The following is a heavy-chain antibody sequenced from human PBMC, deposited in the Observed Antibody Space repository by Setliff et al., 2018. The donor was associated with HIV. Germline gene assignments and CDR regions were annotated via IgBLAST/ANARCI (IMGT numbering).Heavy chain of an antibody. CDR1: GGSISSGGYY. CDR3: ASGFVLRPFFRGGMDV. Sequence: SETLSLTCTVSGGSISSGGYYWSWIRQHPGKGLEWIGYIYYSGGTYYNPSLESRVTISVDTSKNHFSLKLSSVTAADTAVYYCASGFVLRPFFRGGMDVWGQGTAVTVS. CDR2: IYYSGGT. V-gene: IGHV4-31*03. D-gene: IGHD2-8*01. J-gene: IGHJ6*02.